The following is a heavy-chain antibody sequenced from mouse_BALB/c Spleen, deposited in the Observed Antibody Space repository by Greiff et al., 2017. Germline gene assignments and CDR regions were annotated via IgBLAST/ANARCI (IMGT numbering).Heavy chain of an antibody. Sequence: EVMLVESGGGLVKPGGSLKLSCAASGFTFSSYTMSWVRQTPEKRLEWVATISSVGSYTYYPDSVKGRFTISRDNAKNTLYLQMSSLKSEDTAMYYCTRDGYGSSPYYAMDYWGQGTSVTVSS. CDR1: GFTFSSYT. V-gene: IGHV5-6-4*01. CDR3: TRDGYGSSPYYAMDY. D-gene: IGHD1-1*01. CDR2: ISSVGSYT. J-gene: IGHJ4*01.